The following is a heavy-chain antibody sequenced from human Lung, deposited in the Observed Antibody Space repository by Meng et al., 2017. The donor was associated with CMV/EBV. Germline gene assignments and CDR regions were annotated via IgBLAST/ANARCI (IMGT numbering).Heavy chain of an antibody. CDR3: ARVGQWLPIDY. J-gene: IGHJ4*02. CDR2: IYHSGST. CDR1: GGSIGSSNW. V-gene: IGHV4-4*02. D-gene: IGHD6-19*01. Sequence: VQMQEWGPVLVMPSGTLSLTAPVAGGSIGSSNWWSWVRQPPGKGLEWIGEIYHSGSTNYNPSLKSRVTISVDKSKNQFSLNLSSVTAADTAVYYCARVGQWLPIDYWGQGTLVTVSS.